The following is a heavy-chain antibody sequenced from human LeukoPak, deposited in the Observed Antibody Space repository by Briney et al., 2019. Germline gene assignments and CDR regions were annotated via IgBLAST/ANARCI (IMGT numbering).Heavy chain of an antibody. CDR2: IYHSGST. CDR1: GYSISSGYY. V-gene: IGHV4-38-2*02. D-gene: IGHD2-2*02. J-gene: IGHJ3*02. Sequence: PSETLSLTCTVSGYSISSGYYWGWIRQPPGKGLQWIGSIYHSGSTYYNPSLKSLVTITVDTSKNQFSLKLSFVTAADTAVYYCASQDIVVVPAAILGIGAFDIWGQGTMVTVSS. CDR3: ASQDIVVVPAAILGIGAFDI.